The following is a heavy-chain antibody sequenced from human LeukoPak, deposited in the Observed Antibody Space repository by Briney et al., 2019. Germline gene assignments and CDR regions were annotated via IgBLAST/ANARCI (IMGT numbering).Heavy chain of an antibody. CDR2: IIPIFGTA. D-gene: IGHD3-16*01. CDR3: ARDIRQFGFGGVVAFDI. Sequence: AVKVSCKASGGTFSNYAISWVRQAPVQGLEWMGGIIPIFGTANYAQKFQGRVTITADKSTSTAYMELSSLRSEDTAVYYCARDIRQFGFGGVVAFDIWGQGTMVTVSS. J-gene: IGHJ3*02. CDR1: GGTFSNYA. V-gene: IGHV1-69*06.